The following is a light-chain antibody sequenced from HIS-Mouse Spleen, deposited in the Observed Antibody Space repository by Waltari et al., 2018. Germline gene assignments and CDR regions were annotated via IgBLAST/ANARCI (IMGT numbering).Light chain of an antibody. Sequence: QSALTQPASVSGSPGQSITISCTGTSSDVGGYNLVSWYHQHPGKAPKLLIYEGSKRPSGVSNRFAGSKSSNTAALTISGLQAEDEADYYCCSYAGSSTYWVFGGGTKLTVL. CDR2: EGS. CDR1: SSDVGGYNL. CDR3: CSYAGSSTYWV. J-gene: IGLJ3*02. V-gene: IGLV2-23*01.